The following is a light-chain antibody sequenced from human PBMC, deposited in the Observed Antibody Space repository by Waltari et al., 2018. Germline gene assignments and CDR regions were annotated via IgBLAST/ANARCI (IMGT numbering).Light chain of an antibody. CDR1: SSDVGGYNY. CDR2: EVS. V-gene: IGLV2-8*01. CDR3: SSYGGSNNLV. Sequence: QSALTQPPSASGSPGQSVTISCTGTSSDVGGYNYVSWYQQHPGKAPKVMIYEVSKRPPGVPDRFSGSKSGNTASLTVSGVKAEDEADYYCSSYGGSNNLVFGGGTKLTVL. J-gene: IGLJ3*02.